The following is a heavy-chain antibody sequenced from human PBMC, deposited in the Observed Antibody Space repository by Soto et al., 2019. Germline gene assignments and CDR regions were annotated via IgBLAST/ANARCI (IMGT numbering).Heavy chain of an antibody. CDR2: ISWQSGSI. CDR1: GFIFDDYA. V-gene: IGHV3-9*01. Sequence: EVQLVESGGGLAQPGRSLRLSCAASGFIFDDYAMHWVRQAPGKGLEWVSGISWQSGSIRYADSVKGRFTISRDNAKRSLYLQLNSLRVEDTALYYCAKDMFSSSSAATFDYWGQGILVTVSS. J-gene: IGHJ4*02. CDR3: AKDMFSSSSAATFDY. D-gene: IGHD6-6*01.